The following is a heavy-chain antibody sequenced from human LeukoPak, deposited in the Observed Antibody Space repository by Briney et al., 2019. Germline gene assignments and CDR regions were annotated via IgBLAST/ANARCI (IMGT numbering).Heavy chain of an antibody. CDR2: IYHSGST. D-gene: IGHD3-3*01. CDR1: GGSISSSNL. CDR3: ARGDFWSGYRFDY. V-gene: IGHV4-4*02. J-gene: IGHJ4*02. Sequence: PSETLSLTCAVSGGSISSSNLWSWVRQPPGKGLEWIGEIYHSGSTNYNPSLKSRVTISVDKSKNQFSLKLSSVTAADTAVYYCARGDFWSGYRFDYWGQGTLVTVSS.